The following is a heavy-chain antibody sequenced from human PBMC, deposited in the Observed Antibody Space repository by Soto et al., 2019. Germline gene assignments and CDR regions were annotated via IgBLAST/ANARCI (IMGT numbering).Heavy chain of an antibody. D-gene: IGHD3-22*01. CDR2: IYHSGST. Sequence: PSETLSLTCTVSGGSISSGGYYWSWIRQQPGKGLEWIGYIYHSGSTYYNPSLKSRVTISVDRSKNQFSLKLSSVTAADTAVYYCARAPARYYYDSSGYYYGDYFDYWGQGTLVTVSS. J-gene: IGHJ4*02. CDR1: GGSISSGGYY. CDR3: ARAPARYYYDSSGYYYGDYFDY. V-gene: IGHV4-30-2*01.